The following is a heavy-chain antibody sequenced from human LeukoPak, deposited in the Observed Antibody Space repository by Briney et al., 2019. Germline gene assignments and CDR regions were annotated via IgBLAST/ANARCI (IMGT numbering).Heavy chain of an antibody. Sequence: ASETLSLTCTVSGGSINSYYWSWIRQPPGKGLEWIGYISYSGSTNYNPSLKSRVTISVDTSKNQFSLKLSSVTAADTAVYYCTRLQSSGQTYFDYWGQGTLVTVSS. V-gene: IGHV4-59*08. CDR3: TRLQSSGQTYFDY. J-gene: IGHJ4*02. D-gene: IGHD6-19*01. CDR1: GGSINSYY. CDR2: ISYSGST.